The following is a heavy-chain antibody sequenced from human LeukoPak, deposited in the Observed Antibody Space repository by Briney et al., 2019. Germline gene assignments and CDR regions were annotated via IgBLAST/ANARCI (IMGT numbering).Heavy chain of an antibody. J-gene: IGHJ1*01. V-gene: IGHV1-2*02. Sequence: ASVKGSLKVSGYSFTVYYMNWVRQAPGQGLEWMGSINPNSGGTNYAQKFQGRVTMTRDTSISTAYMELSSLISDDTAFYYCARGSAAGACTRTPLQHGGQGTLVTVSS. CDR1: GYSFTVYY. CDR2: INPNSGGT. CDR3: ARGSAAGACTRTPLQH. D-gene: IGHD1-14*01.